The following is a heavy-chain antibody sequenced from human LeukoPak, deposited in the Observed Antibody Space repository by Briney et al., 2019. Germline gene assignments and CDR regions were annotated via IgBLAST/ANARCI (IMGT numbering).Heavy chain of an antibody. D-gene: IGHD3-9*01. Sequence: SETLSLTCAVYGGSFSGYYWSWIRQPPGKGLEWIGEINHSGSTKNNPSLKSRVTISVDTSKNQFSLKLRSVTAADTAVYYCASLRYSDWPWEFDPWGQGTLVTVSS. CDR2: INHSGST. CDR3: ASLRYSDWPWEFDP. CDR1: GGSFSGYY. V-gene: IGHV4-34*01. J-gene: IGHJ5*02.